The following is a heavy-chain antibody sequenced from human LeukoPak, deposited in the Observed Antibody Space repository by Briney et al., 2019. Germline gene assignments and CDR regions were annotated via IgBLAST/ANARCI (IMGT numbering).Heavy chain of an antibody. D-gene: IGHD3-22*01. J-gene: IGHJ5*02. CDR1: GGSISSGGYS. CDR3: ARGGTMIVVVPAGNNWFDP. CDR2: IYHSGST. V-gene: IGHV4-30-2*01. Sequence: PSETLSLTCAVSGGSISSGGYSWSWIRQPPGTGLEWIGYIYHSGSTYYNPSLKSRVTISVDRSKNQFSLKLSSVTAADTAVYYCARGGTMIVVVPAGNNWFDPRGQGILVTVSS.